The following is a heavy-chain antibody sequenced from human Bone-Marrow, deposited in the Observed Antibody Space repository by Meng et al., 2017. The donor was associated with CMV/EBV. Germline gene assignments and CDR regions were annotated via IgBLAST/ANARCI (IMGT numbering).Heavy chain of an antibody. V-gene: IGHV1-2*02. J-gene: IGHJ5*02. CDR2: INPNSGGT. D-gene: IGHD1-26*01. CDR1: GGTFSSYA. Sequence: QVQLVQSGAEVKKPGSSVKVSCKASGGTFSSYAISWVRQAPGQGLEWMGWINPNSGGTNYAQKFQGRVTMTRDTSISTAYMELSRLRSDDTAVYYCARSWELNWFDPWGQGTLVTVSS. CDR3: ARSWELNWFDP.